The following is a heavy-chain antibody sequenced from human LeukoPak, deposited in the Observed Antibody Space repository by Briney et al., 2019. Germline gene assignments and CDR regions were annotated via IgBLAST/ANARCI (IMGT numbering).Heavy chain of an antibody. Sequence: SETLSLTCSVSGGSINSDYYHWNWIRQHPGKGLEWIGYIYYSGTVHYNPSLKGRVTISVDTSKAQMSLRVTSVTAADTAVYYCAKTIRKYYFDSSGYLFQQWSQGTLVTVTS. CDR2: IYYSGTV. D-gene: IGHD3-22*01. J-gene: IGHJ1*01. CDR1: GGSINSDYYH. CDR3: AKTIRKYYFDSSGYLFQQ. V-gene: IGHV4-31*03.